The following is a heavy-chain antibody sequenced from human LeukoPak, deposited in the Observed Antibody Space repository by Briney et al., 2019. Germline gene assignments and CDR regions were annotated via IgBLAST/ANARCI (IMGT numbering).Heavy chain of an antibody. CDR1: GGTFSSYA. J-gene: IGHJ5*02. CDR3: ASGVVDYYDSSGYYDWFDP. Sequence: GSSVKVSCKASGGTFSSYAISWVRQAPGQGLEWIGGIIPIFGTANYAQKFQGRVTITTDESTSTAYMELSSLRSEDTAVYYCASGVVDYYDSSGYYDWFDPWGQGTLVTVSS. V-gene: IGHV1-69*05. D-gene: IGHD3-22*01. CDR2: IIPIFGTA.